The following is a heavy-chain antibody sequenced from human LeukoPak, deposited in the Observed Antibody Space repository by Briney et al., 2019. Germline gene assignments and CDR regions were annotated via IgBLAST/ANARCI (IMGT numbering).Heavy chain of an antibody. D-gene: IGHD6-19*01. V-gene: IGHV4-59*12. CDR2: IYYSGST. CDR3: AREDSSGWPHRTTRMDV. Sequence: PSETLSLTCTVSGGSISSYYWSWIRQPPGKGLEWIGYIYYSGSTNYNPSLKSRVTMSVDTSKNQFSLKLSSVTAADTAVYYCAREDSSGWPHRTTRMDVWGQGTTVTVSS. J-gene: IGHJ6*02. CDR1: GGSISSYY.